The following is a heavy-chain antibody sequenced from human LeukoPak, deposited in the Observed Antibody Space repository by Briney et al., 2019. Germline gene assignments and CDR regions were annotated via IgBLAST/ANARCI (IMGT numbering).Heavy chain of an antibody. CDR2: IYSGGST. D-gene: IGHD3-22*01. J-gene: IGHJ4*02. CDR1: GFTVSSNY. V-gene: IGHV3-53*01. Sequence: GGSLRLSCAASGFTVSSNYMSWVRQAPGKGLEWVSVIYSGGSTYYADSVKGRFTISRDNSKNTLYLQMNSLRAEDTAVYYCARDSDYYDSSGYYYWGQGTLVTVSS. CDR3: ARDSDYYDSSGYYY.